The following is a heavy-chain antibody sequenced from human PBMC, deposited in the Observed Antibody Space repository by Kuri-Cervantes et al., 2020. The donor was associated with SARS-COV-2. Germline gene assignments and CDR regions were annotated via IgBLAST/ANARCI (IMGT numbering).Heavy chain of an antibody. CDR2: ISGSGINF. D-gene: IGHD1-14*01. Sequence: GGSLRLSCSASGFTFSSHALHWVRQTPGKGLEWVSGISGSGINFGNADSVKGRFTISSDTSKNTIYLQMNSLRVEDTAVYYCARDRKRTLFDDFDYWGQGLLVTVSS. CDR1: GFTFSSHA. CDR3: ARDRKRTLFDDFDY. V-gene: IGHV3-23*01. J-gene: IGHJ4*02.